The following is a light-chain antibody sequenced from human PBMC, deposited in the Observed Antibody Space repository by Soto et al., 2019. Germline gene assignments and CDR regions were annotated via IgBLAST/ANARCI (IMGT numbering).Light chain of an antibody. Sequence: EIVLTQSPATLSLSPGERATLSCRASQSVSSYLAWYQQKPGQAPRLLIYDASNRATGIPPRFSGSGSGTDFTLTISSLEPEDFAVYYCQQRSNWLPLTFGQGTKVEIK. CDR2: DAS. V-gene: IGKV3-11*01. CDR3: QQRSNWLPLT. J-gene: IGKJ1*01. CDR1: QSVSSY.